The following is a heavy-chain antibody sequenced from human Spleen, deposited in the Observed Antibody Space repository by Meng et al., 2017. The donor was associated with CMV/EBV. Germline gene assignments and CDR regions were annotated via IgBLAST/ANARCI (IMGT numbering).Heavy chain of an antibody. CDR1: GFSFNKND. CDR3: ARAFPRSSTFGVVFDR. Sequence: GFSFNKNDMHWVRQAPGKGMEWVTVISNDGNKKDYIDSVKGRFTVSRDNSKNTLFLQLNSLRVEDTAVYYCARAFPRSSTFGVVFDRWGQGSLVTVSS. V-gene: IGHV3-30*19. D-gene: IGHD3-3*01. CDR2: ISNDGNKK. J-gene: IGHJ4*02.